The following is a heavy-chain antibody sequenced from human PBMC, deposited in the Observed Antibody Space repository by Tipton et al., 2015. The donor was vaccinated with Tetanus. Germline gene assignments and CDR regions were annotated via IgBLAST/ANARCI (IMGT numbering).Heavy chain of an antibody. D-gene: IGHD5-12*01. V-gene: IGHV4-34*01. CDR1: GGSFSGYY. J-gene: IGHJ5*02. CDR3: ARRRLRGYSGYGWFDP. Sequence: GLVKPSETLSLTCAVYGGSFSGYYWSWIRQPPGKGLEWIGEINHSGSTNYNPSLKSRVTISVDTSKNQFSLKLSSVTAADTAVYYCARRRLRGYSGYGWFDPWGQGTLVTVSS. CDR2: INHSGST.